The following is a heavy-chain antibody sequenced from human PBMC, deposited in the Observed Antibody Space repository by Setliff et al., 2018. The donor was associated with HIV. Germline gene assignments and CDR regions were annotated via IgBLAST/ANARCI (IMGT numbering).Heavy chain of an antibody. Sequence: ASVKVSCKASGYSFASHSLHWVRQAPGQGLEWMGWINTGNGNTKYPQKFQDRVTITRDTSANTGYMELSGLRSEDTAVYYCARDRVPKRGYTYREPDFDSWGQGTLVTVSS. CDR3: ARDRVPKRGYTYREPDFDS. CDR2: INTGNGNT. V-gene: IGHV1-3*04. J-gene: IGHJ5*01. D-gene: IGHD5-12*01. CDR1: GYSFASHS.